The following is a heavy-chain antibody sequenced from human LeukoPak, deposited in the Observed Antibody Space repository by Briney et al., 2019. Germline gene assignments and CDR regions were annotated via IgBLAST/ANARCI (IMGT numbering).Heavy chain of an antibody. D-gene: IGHD3-22*01. Sequence: PGGSLSLSCAASGVTVSSNYMRRVRQAPGKGLEWVRVIYSGGSTYYANSVKGRFTISRDNSKNTLYLQINSLRAEDTAVYYCTRKSGFYYDWFDPWGRGTLVTVSS. CDR3: TRKSGFYYDWFDP. CDR1: GVTVSSNY. J-gene: IGHJ5*02. V-gene: IGHV3-66*01. CDR2: IYSGGST.